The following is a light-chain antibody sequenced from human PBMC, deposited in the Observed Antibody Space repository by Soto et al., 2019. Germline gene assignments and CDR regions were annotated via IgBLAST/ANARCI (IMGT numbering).Light chain of an antibody. CDR2: LAS. CDR1: QSISNW. V-gene: IGKV1-5*03. J-gene: IGKJ1*01. CDR3: QQSNTYSWT. Sequence: DIQRTQSPSTLSASVGDRVTITCRASQSISNWLAWYQQKPGKAPKLLIYLASSLESGVPSRFSGSGSGTEFTLTISNLQPDDFATYYCQQSNTYSWTFGQGTKVDIK.